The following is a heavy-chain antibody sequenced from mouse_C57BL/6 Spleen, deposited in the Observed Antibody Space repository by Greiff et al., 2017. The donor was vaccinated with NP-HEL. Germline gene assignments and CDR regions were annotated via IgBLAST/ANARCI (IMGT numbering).Heavy chain of an antibody. CDR2: IYPGSGST. V-gene: IGHV1-55*01. D-gene: IGHD1-1*01. Sequence: QVQLQQPGAELVKPGASVKMSCKASGYTFTSYWITWVKQRPGQGLEWIGDIYPGSGSTNYNEKFKSKATLTVDTSSSTAYMQLSSLTSEDSAVYYCARAGAVVADYAMDYWGQGTSVTVSS. J-gene: IGHJ4*01. CDR3: ARAGAVVADYAMDY. CDR1: GYTFTSYW.